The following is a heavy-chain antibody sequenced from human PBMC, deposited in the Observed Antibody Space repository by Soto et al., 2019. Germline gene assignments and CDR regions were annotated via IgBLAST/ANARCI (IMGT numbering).Heavy chain of an antibody. CDR1: GYTFTGYY. Sequence: ASVKVSCKASGYTFTGYYMHWVRQAPGQGLEWMGWINPNSGGTNYAQKFQGRVTMTRDTSISTAYMELSRLRSDDAAVYCCAAFAPRIGFPFDYWGQGTLVTVSS. CDR2: INPNSGGT. D-gene: IGHD3-10*01. CDR3: AAFAPRIGFPFDY. V-gene: IGHV1-2*02. J-gene: IGHJ4*02.